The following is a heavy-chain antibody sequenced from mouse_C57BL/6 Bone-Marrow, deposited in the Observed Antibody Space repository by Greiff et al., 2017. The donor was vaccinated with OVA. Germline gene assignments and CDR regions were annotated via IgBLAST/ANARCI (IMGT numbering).Heavy chain of an antibody. CDR1: GFTFSDYY. J-gene: IGHJ3*01. CDR2: ISNGGGST. CDR3: ARQTPIYYGSSYGWFAY. D-gene: IGHD1-1*01. V-gene: IGHV5-12*01. Sequence: EVKLEESGGGLVQPGGSLKLSCAASGFTFSDYYMYWVRQTPEKRLEWVAYISNGGGSTYYPDTVKGRFTISRDNAKNTLYLQMSRLKSEDTAMYYCARQTPIYYGSSYGWFAYWGQGTLVTVSA.